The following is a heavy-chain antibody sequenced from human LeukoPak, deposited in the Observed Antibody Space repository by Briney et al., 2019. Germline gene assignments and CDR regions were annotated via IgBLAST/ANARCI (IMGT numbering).Heavy chain of an antibody. CDR3: ARTIIGYCSGGACYGYWYFDL. J-gene: IGHJ2*01. Sequence: PSETLSLTCTVSGGSISSYYWSWIRQPPGKGLEWIGYIYYSGSTNYNPSLKSRVTISVDTSKNQFSLKLSSVTAADTAVYYCARTIIGYCSGGACYGYWYFDLWGRGTLVTVSS. V-gene: IGHV4-59*12. CDR2: IYYSGST. D-gene: IGHD2-15*01. CDR1: GGSISSYY.